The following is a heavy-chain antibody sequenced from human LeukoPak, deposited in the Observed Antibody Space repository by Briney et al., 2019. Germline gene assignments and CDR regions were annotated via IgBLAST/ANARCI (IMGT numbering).Heavy chain of an antibody. J-gene: IGHJ5*02. D-gene: IGHD5-12*01. V-gene: IGHV1-2*02. Sequence: GASVKVSCKASGYTFTGYYMHWVLQAPGQGLEWMGWINPNSGGTNYAQKFQGRVTMTRDTSISTAYMELSRLRSDDTAVYYCARDLVATIGNWFDPWGQGTLVTVSS. CDR1: GYTFTGYY. CDR3: ARDLVATIGNWFDP. CDR2: INPNSGGT.